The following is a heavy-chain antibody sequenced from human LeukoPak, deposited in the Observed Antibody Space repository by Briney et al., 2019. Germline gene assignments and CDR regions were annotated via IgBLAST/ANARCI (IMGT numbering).Heavy chain of an antibody. J-gene: IGHJ4*02. V-gene: IGHV4-59*01. D-gene: IGHD5-24*01. CDR3: ARGRDGYNFLNRGEYYYYYY. CDR2: SYYCGST. Sequence: SETLSLTCSVSGVPLRCYYWSWIRQPPAKGVEWSAWSYYCGSTNYNPSLKSRLTLAVATSKNQFSLKLSSVTAADAAVYYCARGRDGYNFLNRGEYYYYYYWGQGTLATVSS. CDR1: GVPLRCYY.